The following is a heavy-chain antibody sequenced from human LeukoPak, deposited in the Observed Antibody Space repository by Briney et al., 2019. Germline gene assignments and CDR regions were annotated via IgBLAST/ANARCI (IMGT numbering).Heavy chain of an antibody. Sequence: GGSLRLSCAASGFTFSSYAMHWVRQAPGKGLEWVALISYDGSNKDYVDSVRGRFTISRDNSKNTLYLQMNSLRAEDTAVYYCARRAGGYSHPYDYWGQGILVTVSS. CDR1: GFTFSSYA. D-gene: IGHD4-23*01. J-gene: IGHJ4*02. CDR3: ARRAGGYSHPYDY. CDR2: ISYDGSNK. V-gene: IGHV3-30*04.